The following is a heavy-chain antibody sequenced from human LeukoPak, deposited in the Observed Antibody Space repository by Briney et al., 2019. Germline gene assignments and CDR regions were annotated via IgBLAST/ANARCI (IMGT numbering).Heavy chain of an antibody. CDR2: IYYSGST. V-gene: IGHV4-39*01. CDR1: GGSISSSGYY. J-gene: IGHJ5*02. D-gene: IGHD1-26*01. CDR3: ARHEYSGSYYGLSWFDP. Sequence: SETLSLTCTVSGGSISSSGYYWGWIRQPPGKGLEWIVSIYYSGSTYYNPSLKSRVTISVDTSKNQLSLKLSSLTAADTAVYYCARHEYSGSYYGLSWFDPWGQGTLVTVSS.